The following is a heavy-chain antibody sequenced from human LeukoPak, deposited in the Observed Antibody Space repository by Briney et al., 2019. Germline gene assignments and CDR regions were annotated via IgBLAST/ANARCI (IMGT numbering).Heavy chain of an antibody. Sequence: ASVKVSCKASGYIFTDYYMHWVRQAPGQGLECMGWINPNTGATNYAQKFPGRVTMTRDTSTSTVYLELSRLRSDDTAVYYCARKMAGAYYYYGMDVWGQGTTVTVSS. CDR2: INPNTGAT. J-gene: IGHJ6*01. D-gene: IGHD6-19*01. CDR3: ARKMAGAYYYYGMDV. V-gene: IGHV1-2*02. CDR1: GYIFTDYY.